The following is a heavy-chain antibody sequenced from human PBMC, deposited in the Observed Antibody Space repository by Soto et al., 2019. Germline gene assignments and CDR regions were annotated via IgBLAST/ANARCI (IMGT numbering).Heavy chain of an antibody. D-gene: IGHD1-1*01. Sequence: QVQLVESGGGVVQPGRSLRLSCEGSGFTFRNHGMHWIRQSPGKGLEWLAVIWYDGSEKYYADSVKGRFTISRDNSKNTLYLQMNSLKVEDTAIYYCARWSNNKVVDPWGQGTVVPVS. V-gene: IGHV3-33*01. J-gene: IGHJ5*02. CDR2: IWYDGSEK. CDR3: ARWSNNKVVDP. CDR1: GFTFRNHG.